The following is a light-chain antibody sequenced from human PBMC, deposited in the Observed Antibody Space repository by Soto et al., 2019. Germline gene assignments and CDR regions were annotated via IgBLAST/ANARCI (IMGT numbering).Light chain of an antibody. CDR3: QQYDTTWT. Sequence: DSPRTQCRSTLAASVVERVTIVCRCSQSVGGLLAWYQHKPGKAPQLLIYDVSTLASGVPSRFSGSVSGADFTLTISGLQPDDFATYFCQQYDTTWTFGQGTKVDIK. J-gene: IGKJ1*01. V-gene: IGKV1-5*02. CDR1: QSVGGL. CDR2: DVS.